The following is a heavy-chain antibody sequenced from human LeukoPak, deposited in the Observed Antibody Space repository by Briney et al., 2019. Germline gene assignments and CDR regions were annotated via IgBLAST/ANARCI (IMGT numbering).Heavy chain of an antibody. D-gene: IGHD2-2*01. J-gene: IGHJ4*02. CDR3: ARTHCSSTSCYPDY. CDR2: MNPNSGNT. V-gene: IGHV1-8*01. CDR1: GYTFTSYD. Sequence: ASVKVSCKASGYTFTSYDINWVRQAPGQGLEWMGWMNPNSGNTGYAQKFQGRVTMTRNTSISTAYMELSSLRSEDTAVYYCARTHCSSTSCYPDYWGQGTLVTVSS.